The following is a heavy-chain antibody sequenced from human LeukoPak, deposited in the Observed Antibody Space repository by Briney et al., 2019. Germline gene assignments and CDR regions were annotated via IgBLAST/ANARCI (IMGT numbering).Heavy chain of an antibody. V-gene: IGHV4-59*01. CDR3: ARGIVVDFDY. Sequence: SETLSLTCTVSGGSTSSYYWSWIRQPPGKGLEWIGVIYYTGSTNYNPSLKSRVIISVDRSKNQFSLKLSSVTAADTAVYYCARGIVVDFDYWGQGTLVTVSS. D-gene: IGHD1-26*01. J-gene: IGHJ4*02. CDR2: IYYTGST. CDR1: GGSTSSYY.